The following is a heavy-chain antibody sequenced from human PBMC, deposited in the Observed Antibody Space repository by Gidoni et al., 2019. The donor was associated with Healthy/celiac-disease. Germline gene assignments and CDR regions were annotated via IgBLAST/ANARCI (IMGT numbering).Heavy chain of an antibody. D-gene: IGHD2-2*01. CDR1: GFTFDDYA. Sequence: EVQLVESGGVVVQPVGSLRLSCAASGFTFDDYAMHWVRQAPRKGLEWVSLSSWDGGSNYDADSVKGRFTISRDNSKNSLYLQMNSLRAEDTALYYCAKDILGGAYQPFTYYYYCGMDVWGKGTTVTVSS. CDR3: AKDILGGAYQPFTYYYYCGMDV. CDR2: SSWDGGSN. J-gene: IGHJ6*04. V-gene: IGHV3-43D*03.